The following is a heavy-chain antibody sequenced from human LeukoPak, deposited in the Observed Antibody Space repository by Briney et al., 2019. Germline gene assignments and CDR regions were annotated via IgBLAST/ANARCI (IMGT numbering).Heavy chain of an antibody. Sequence: GGSLRLSCAASGFSFSDYYMRWIRQAPGKGLEWVSYMSNSGSTIYYADSVKGRFTISRDNTKNSLYLQMNSLRAEDTAVYYCASVLWFGGIFFDYWGQGTLVTVSS. CDR1: GFSFSDYY. D-gene: IGHD3-10*01. J-gene: IGHJ4*02. CDR2: MSNSGSTI. V-gene: IGHV3-11*01. CDR3: ASVLWFGGIFFDY.